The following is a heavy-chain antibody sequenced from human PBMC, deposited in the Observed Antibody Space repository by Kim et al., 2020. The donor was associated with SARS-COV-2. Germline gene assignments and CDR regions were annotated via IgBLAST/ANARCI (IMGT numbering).Heavy chain of an antibody. D-gene: IGHD3-10*01. Sequence: GGSLRLSCAASGFTFSNAWMSWVRQAPGKGLEWVGRIKSKTDGGTTDYAAPVKGRFTISRDDSKNTLYLQMNSLKTEDTAVYYCTTEPRRAYDPMVRGVIIDYYYYGMDVWGQGTTVTVSS. V-gene: IGHV3-15*01. CDR1: GFTFSNAW. CDR3: TTEPRRAYDPMVRGVIIDYYYYGMDV. CDR2: IKSKTDGGTT. J-gene: IGHJ6*02.